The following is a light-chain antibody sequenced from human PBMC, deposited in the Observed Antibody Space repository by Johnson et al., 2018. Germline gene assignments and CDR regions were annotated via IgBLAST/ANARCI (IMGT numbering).Light chain of an antibody. CDR2: ENN. J-gene: IGLJ1*01. V-gene: IGLV1-51*02. Sequence: QSVLTQPPSVSAAPGQKVTISCSGSSSNIGNNYVSWYQQLPGTAPKLLIYENNKRPSGIPDRFSASNSGTSATLGITGLQTGDEADYYCGTWDSSLSAGNVFGTGTKVTVL. CDR3: GTWDSSLSAGNV. CDR1: SSNIGNNY.